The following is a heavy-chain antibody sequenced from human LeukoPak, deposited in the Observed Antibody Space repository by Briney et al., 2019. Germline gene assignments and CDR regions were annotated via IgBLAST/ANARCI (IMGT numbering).Heavy chain of an antibody. D-gene: IGHD6-13*01. J-gene: IGHJ5*02. CDR2: ISSSGSTI. Sequence: GGSLRLSCAASGFTFSSYEMNWVRQAPGKGLEWVSYISSSGSTIYYADSVRGRFTISRDNAKNSLYLQMNSLRAEDTAVYYCASGSSSWKPRRWFDPWGQGTLVTASS. CDR3: ASGSSSWKPRRWFDP. CDR1: GFTFSSYE. V-gene: IGHV3-48*03.